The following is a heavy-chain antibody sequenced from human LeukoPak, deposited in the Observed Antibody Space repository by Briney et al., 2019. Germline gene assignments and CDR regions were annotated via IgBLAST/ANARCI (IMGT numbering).Heavy chain of an antibody. CDR3: AKLTGRIAGAYFDY. V-gene: IGHV3-23*01. CDR2: IGGSGGST. Sequence: GGSLRLSCAASGFSFSSYAVSWVRQAPGKGLEWVSAIGGSGGSTYHADSVKGRFTISRDNSKNTLDLQMSSLRAEDTAVYHCAKLTGRIAGAYFDYWGQGTLVTVSS. J-gene: IGHJ4*02. D-gene: IGHD6-19*01. CDR1: GFSFSSYA.